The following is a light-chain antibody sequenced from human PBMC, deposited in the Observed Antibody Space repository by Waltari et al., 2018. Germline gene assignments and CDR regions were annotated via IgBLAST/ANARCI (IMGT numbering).Light chain of an antibody. CDR1: QSVLYSSNNKNY. J-gene: IGKJ4*01. Sequence: DIVMTQSPDSLAVSLGERATINCKSSQSVLYSSNNKNYLAWYQQKPGQPPKLLIYWASTRESGVPDRFSGSGSGTDFTLTISSLQAEDVAVYYCQQYYSTPRAFGGGTKEEIK. CDR3: QQYYSTPRA. V-gene: IGKV4-1*01. CDR2: WAS.